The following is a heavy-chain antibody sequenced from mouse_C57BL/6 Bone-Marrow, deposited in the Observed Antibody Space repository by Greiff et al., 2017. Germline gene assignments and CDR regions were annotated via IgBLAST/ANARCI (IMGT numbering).Heavy chain of an antibody. J-gene: IGHJ2*01. V-gene: IGHV1-82*01. D-gene: IGHD1-1*01. CDR2: IYPGDGDT. CDR3: SLIYYCGSSFYFDY. CDR1: GYAFSSSW. Sequence: VQLQESGPELVKPGASVKISCKASGYAFSSSWMNWVKQRPGKGLEWIGRIYPGDGDTNYNGKFKGKATLTADNSSSTAYMQLSSLTSEDSAVYFCSLIYYCGSSFYFDYWGQGTTLTVSS.